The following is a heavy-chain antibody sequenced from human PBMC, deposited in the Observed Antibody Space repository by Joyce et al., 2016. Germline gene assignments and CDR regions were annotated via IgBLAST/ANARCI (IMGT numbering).Heavy chain of an antibody. Sequence: RFGMYWVRQPPGKGLEWVGVIWHDGSDKFYGDLVKGRFTMSRDNSRNTVYLQMNSLRVEDTAVYYCARGNLELSVAVSVGFEHWGQGTVVTVSS. J-gene: IGHJ1*01. CDR1: RFG. V-gene: IGHV3-33*07. D-gene: IGHD6-19*01. CDR3: ARGNLELSVAVSVGFEH. CDR2: IWHDGSDK.